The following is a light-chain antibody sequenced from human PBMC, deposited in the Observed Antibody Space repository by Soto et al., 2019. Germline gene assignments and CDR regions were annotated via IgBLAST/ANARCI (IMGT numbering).Light chain of an antibody. CDR1: SSDVGGYNY. Sequence: QSALTQPRSVSGSPGQSVTISCTGTSSDVGGYNYVSWYQQHPGKAPKLMIYDVSKRPSGVPDRFSGSKSGNTASLTISGLQAEDEADYYCCSYAGSYTHYVFGTGTKGTV. V-gene: IGLV2-11*01. J-gene: IGLJ1*01. CDR2: DVS. CDR3: CSYAGSYTHYV.